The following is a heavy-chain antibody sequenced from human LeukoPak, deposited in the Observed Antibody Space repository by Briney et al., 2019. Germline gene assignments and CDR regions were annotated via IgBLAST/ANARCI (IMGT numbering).Heavy chain of an antibody. V-gene: IGHV3-48*03. Sequence: PGGSLRLSCTGSGFTFGDYAMTWVRQAPGKGLEWVSYISSSGSTIYYADSVKGRFTISRDNAKNSLYLQMNSLRAEDTAVYYCAELGITMIGGVWGKGTTVTISS. CDR3: AELGITMIGGV. J-gene: IGHJ6*04. CDR2: ISSSGSTI. D-gene: IGHD3-10*02. CDR1: GFTFGDYA.